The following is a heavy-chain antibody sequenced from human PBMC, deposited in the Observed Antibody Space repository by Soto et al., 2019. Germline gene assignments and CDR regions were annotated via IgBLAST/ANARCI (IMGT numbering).Heavy chain of an antibody. D-gene: IGHD3-22*01. CDR2: IYYSGNT. CDR3: ARHLDTYYYHFSGGLDS. Sequence: PSETLSLTCTFSGCSIISSSYYWAWVRQPPGKGLEWIGSIYYSGNTFYNPSLKSRVTISVDTSKNQFSLKLSSVTAADTAVYYCARHLDTYYYHFSGGLDSWGQGTLVTVSS. V-gene: IGHV4-39*01. CDR1: GCSIISSSYY. J-gene: IGHJ5*01.